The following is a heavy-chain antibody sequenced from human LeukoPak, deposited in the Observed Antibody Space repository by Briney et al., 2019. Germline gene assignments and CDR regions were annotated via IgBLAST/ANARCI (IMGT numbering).Heavy chain of an antibody. Sequence: GGSLRLPCAASGFTFRNYGMHWVRQATGKGLEWVSFIWSDGNNRFYADSVKGRFTISRDNSKNMLYLQMDTLRAEDTALYYCAKDPGASVSGFYMDVGGKGTTVIVSS. V-gene: IGHV3-30*02. CDR1: GFTFRNYG. D-gene: IGHD2-8*02. J-gene: IGHJ6*03. CDR2: IWSDGNNR. CDR3: AKDPGASVSGFYMDV.